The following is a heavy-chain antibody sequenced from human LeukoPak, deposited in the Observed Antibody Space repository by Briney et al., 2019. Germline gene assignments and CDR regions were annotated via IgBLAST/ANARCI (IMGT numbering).Heavy chain of an antibody. J-gene: IGHJ5*02. CDR3: ATSHDSGGCA. CDR2: IKPDGSIQ. Sequence: GGSLRLSCTASGFTFSNFWMAWVRQAPGKGLEWVANIKPDGSIQFYGDSVKGRFTISRDNAKNSLYLQMNNLRAEDTALYYCATSHDSGGCAWGQGTLVTVSS. D-gene: IGHD3-22*01. V-gene: IGHV3-7*01. CDR1: GFTFSNFW.